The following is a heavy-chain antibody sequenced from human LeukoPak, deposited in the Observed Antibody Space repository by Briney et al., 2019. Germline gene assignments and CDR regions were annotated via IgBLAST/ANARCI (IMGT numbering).Heavy chain of an antibody. CDR3: ARAHYYGSGSYYVDY. CDR1: GFTFSNAW. J-gene: IGHJ4*02. Sequence: GGSLRLSCAASGFTFSNAWMSWVRQAPGKGLEWVSSISSSSSYIYYADSVKGRFTISRDNAKNSLYLQMNSLRAESTAVYYFARAHYYGSGSYYVDYWRQGTLVTVSS. V-gene: IGHV3-21*01. D-gene: IGHD3-10*01. CDR2: ISSSSSYI.